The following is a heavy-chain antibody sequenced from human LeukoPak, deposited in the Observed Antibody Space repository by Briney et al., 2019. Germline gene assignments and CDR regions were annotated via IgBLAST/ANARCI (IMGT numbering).Heavy chain of an antibody. CDR2: LKEDGSRQ. V-gene: IGHV3-7*03. CDR3: ARDLSSRDAY. CDR1: GFTVSINW. Sequence: PGGSLRLSCAASGFTVSINWMGWVRQAPGKGLEWAASLKEDGSRQYYVDSVRGRFTISRDNAKNSLYLQMSSLRVEDTAVYYCARDLSSRDAYWGQGTLVTVSS. J-gene: IGHJ4*02. D-gene: IGHD6-13*01.